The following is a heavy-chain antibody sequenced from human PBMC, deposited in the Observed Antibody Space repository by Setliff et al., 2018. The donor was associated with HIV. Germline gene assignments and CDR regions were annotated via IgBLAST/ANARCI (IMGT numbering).Heavy chain of an antibody. CDR1: GYTFTSYY. J-gene: IGHJ5*02. V-gene: IGHV1-46*01. D-gene: IGHD2-15*01. Sequence: ASVKVSCKASGYTFTSYYIHWVRQAPGQGLEWMGVIHPSGGSTSYAQSFQDRVTMSRDTSTSTVYMELSSLRSEDTAVYYCARVRYCSGGSCYGGEYWFDPWGQGTLVTVSS. CDR3: ARVRYCSGGSCYGGEYWFDP. CDR2: IHPSGGST.